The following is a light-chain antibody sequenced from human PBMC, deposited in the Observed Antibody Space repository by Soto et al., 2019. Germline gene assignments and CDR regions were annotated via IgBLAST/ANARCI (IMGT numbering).Light chain of an antibody. Sequence: QSALTQPASVSGSPGQSITISCTGTSSDIGIYNLVSWYQQHPGKAPKLIIYEATKRPSGVSNRFSGSKSGNTVSLTVSGLQAEEEADYYGRLSASRTTFMFGGGTKVTVL. CDR2: EAT. CDR1: SSDIGIYNL. CDR3: RLSASRTTFM. V-gene: IGLV2-23*02. J-gene: IGLJ3*02.